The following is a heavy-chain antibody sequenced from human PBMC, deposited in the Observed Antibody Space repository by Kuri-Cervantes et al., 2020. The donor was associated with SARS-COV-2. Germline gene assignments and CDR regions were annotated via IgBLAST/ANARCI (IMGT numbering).Heavy chain of an antibody. CDR3: ARDEELYGSGLMGAFDI. CDR1: GFTFSSYA. CDR2: ISYDGSNK. D-gene: IGHD3-10*01. J-gene: IGHJ3*02. Sequence: LSLTCAASGFTFSSYAMHWVRQAPGKGLEWVAVISYDGSNKYYADSVKGRFTISRDNSKNTLYLQMNSLRAEDTAVYYCARDEELYGSGLMGAFDIWGQGTMVTVSS. V-gene: IGHV3-30*01.